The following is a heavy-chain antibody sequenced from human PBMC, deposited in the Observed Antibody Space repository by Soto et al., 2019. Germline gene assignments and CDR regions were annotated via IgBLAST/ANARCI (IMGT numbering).Heavy chain of an antibody. CDR1: VYTFTSYA. D-gene: IGHD3-10*01. CDR2: INAGNGNT. J-gene: IGHJ3*02. Sequence: SVNVSCKASVYTFTSYAMHWVRQAPGQRLEWMGWINAGNGNTEYSQKFQGRVTITRDTSASTAYMELSSLRSEDTAVYYCARDSPMGVAFDIWGQGTMVTVSS. V-gene: IGHV1-3*01. CDR3: ARDSPMGVAFDI.